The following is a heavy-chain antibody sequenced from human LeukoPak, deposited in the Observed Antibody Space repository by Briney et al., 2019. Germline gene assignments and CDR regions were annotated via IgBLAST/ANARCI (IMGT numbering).Heavy chain of an antibody. Sequence: GRSLRLSCAASGFTFSSYGMHWVRQAPGKGLEGVAVIWYDGSNKYYADSVKGRFTISRDNSKNTLYLQMNSLRAEDTAVYYCARDTNYLSGGVLGYWGLGTLVSVSS. CDR2: IWYDGSNK. CDR1: GFTFSSYG. J-gene: IGHJ4*02. V-gene: IGHV3-33*01. CDR3: ARDTNYLSGGVLGY. D-gene: IGHD5-24*01.